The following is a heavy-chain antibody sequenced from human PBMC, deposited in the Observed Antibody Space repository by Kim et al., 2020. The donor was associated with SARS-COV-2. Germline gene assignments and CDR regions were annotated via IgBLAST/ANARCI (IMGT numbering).Heavy chain of an antibody. D-gene: IGHD3-22*01. CDR2: INHSGST. V-gene: IGHV4-34*01. Sequence: SETLSLTCAVYGGSFSGYYWSWIRQPPGKGLEWIGEINHSGSTNYNPSLKSRVTISVDTSKNQFSLKLSSVTAADTAVYYCARPLFPGSSGYYGLGYWGQGTLVTVSS. J-gene: IGHJ4*02. CDR1: GGSFSGYY. CDR3: ARPLFPGSSGYYGLGY.